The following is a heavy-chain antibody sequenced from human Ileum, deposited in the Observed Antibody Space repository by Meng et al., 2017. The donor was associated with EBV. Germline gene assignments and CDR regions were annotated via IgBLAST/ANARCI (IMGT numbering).Heavy chain of an antibody. D-gene: IGHD4-17*01. J-gene: IGHJ4*02. CDR1: GFTFSSYA. V-gene: IGHV3-33*01. CDR2: IWYDGSQE. CDR3: ARDDYADTKVDFDY. Sequence: QVQGWGSGGGVVQPWRSLRLSCGASGFTFSSYAMHWVRQAPGKGLEWVAVIWYDGSQEYYADSVKGRFTISRDNSKNTLSLQMNSLRAEDTAVYYCARDDYADTKVDFDYWGQGTLVTVSS.